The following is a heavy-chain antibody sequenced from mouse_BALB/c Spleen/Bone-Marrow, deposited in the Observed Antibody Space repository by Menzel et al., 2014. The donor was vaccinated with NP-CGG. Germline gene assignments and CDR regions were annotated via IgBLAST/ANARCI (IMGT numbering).Heavy chain of an antibody. CDR1: GYAFTNYL. J-gene: IGHJ4*01. CDR2: INPGSGGT. CDR3: ARCLTGTSALDF. D-gene: IGHD4-1*01. V-gene: IGHV1-54*01. Sequence: LKESGAELLRPGTSVKASCKASGYAFTNYLLEWVKRRPGQGLEWIGVINPGSGGTNYNEKFRGKATLTADKSSSTAYMQLSSLTSDDSAVYFCARCLTGTSALDFWGQGTSVTVSS.